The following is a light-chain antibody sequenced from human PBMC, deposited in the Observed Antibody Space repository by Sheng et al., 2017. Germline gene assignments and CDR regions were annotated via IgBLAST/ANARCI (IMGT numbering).Light chain of an antibody. Sequence: EIVMTQSPATLSVSPGERATLSCRASQSVSSTYLAWYQQKPGQAPRLLIYGASSRATGIPDRFSGSGSGADFTLTISRLEPEDFAVYYCQQYGSSSWTFGQGTKVETK. V-gene: IGKV3-20*01. CDR1: QSVSSTY. J-gene: IGKJ1*01. CDR2: GAS. CDR3: QQYGSSSWT.